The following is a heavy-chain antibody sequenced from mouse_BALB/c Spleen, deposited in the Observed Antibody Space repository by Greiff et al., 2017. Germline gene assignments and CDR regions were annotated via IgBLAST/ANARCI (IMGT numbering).Heavy chain of an antibody. CDR2: ISSGGSYT. V-gene: IGHV5-9-3*01. CDR3: ARHDYFDY. Sequence: EVQRVESGGGLVKPGGSLKLSCAASGFTFSSYAMSWVRQTPEKRLEWVATISSGGSYTYYPDSVKGRFTISRDNAKNTLYLQRSSLKSEDTAMYYCARHDYFDYWGQGTTLTVSS. CDR1: GFTFSSYA. J-gene: IGHJ2*01.